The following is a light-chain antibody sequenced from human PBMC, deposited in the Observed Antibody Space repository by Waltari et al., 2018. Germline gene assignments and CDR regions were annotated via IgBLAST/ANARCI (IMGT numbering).Light chain of an antibody. CDR3: QQYASTPPT. V-gene: IGKV3-20*01. J-gene: IGKJ1*01. CDR1: QSIGSY. Sequence: EVVLTQSPGTLSLSPGEGATLSCRASQSIGSYLGWYQQKPGQAPRPLISGTSIRATGIPDRFIGSGSGTDFTLTISSLEPEDFAVYYCQQYASTPPTFGQGTKLE. CDR2: GTS.